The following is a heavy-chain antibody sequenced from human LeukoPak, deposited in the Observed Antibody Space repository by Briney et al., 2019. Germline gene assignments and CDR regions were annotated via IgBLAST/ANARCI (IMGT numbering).Heavy chain of an antibody. V-gene: IGHV3-23*01. Sequence: GGSLRLSCAASGFTFNSYAMNWVRQAPGKGLEWVSSISGSGSHTYCADSVQGRFTVSRDNSKNTVNLHLNTVRAEDTAVYYCAKERVSSGMMEGVLHMWGRGTTVSVSS. J-gene: IGHJ3*02. CDR3: AKERVSSGMMEGVLHM. CDR1: GFTFNSYA. CDR2: ISGSGSHT. D-gene: IGHD2-8*01.